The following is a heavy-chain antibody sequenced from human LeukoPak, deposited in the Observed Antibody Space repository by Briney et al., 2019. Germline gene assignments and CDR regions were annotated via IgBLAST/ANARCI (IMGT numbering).Heavy chain of an antibody. CDR2: IKHSGST. D-gene: IGHD3-16*01. CDR3: ARIRGHGTLSDAFDF. CDR1: GGSFSDYY. J-gene: IGHJ3*01. Sequence: SETLSLTCAVYGGSFSDYYWSWIRQPPGKGLEWVGEIKHSGSTNKYNPSLKSRVTISVDTSKNQFSLKLTSVTAADTAVYYCARIRGHGTLSDAFDFWGRGTMVIVSS. V-gene: IGHV4-34*01.